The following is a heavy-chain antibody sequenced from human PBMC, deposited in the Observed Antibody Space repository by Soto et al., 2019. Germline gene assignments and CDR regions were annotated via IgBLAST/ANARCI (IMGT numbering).Heavy chain of an antibody. CDR1: GFTFSSYS. CDR3: ARGGYCSGGGCYSGYYYYYMDV. V-gene: IGHV3-48*01. Sequence: GGSLRLSCAASGFTFSSYSMNWVRQAPGKGLEWVSYISSSSSTIYYADSVKGRFTISRDNAKNSLYLQMNSLRAEDTAVYYCARGGYCSGGGCYSGYYYYYMDVWGKGTTVTVSS. CDR2: ISSSSSTI. J-gene: IGHJ6*03. D-gene: IGHD2-15*01.